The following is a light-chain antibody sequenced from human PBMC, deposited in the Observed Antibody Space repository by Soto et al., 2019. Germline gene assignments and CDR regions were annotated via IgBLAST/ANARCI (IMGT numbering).Light chain of an antibody. CDR2: GAS. J-gene: IGKJ4*01. V-gene: IGKV3-15*01. CDR3: QQYNNWPPVT. Sequence: EIVMTQSPATLSVSPGERATLSCRASQSVSSKLAWYQQKPGQAPRLVIYGASTRATGIPARFSGSGSGTEFTLTNSGLQSEDFAVYYCQQYNNWPPVTFGGGTKVEIK. CDR1: QSVSSK.